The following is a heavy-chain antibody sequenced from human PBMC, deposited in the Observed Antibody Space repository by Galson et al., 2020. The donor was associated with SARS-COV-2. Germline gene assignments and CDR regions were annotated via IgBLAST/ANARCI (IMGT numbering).Heavy chain of an antibody. V-gene: IGHV3-23*01. CDR1: EFTFSRYA. CDR3: ATPRLQTIDAFDF. CDR2: ISGSGGST. D-gene: IGHD2-15*01. J-gene: IGHJ3*01. Sequence: GGSLRLSCAASEFTFSRYAMSWVRQAPGKGLEWVSAISGSGGSTYYADSVKGRFTISRDNSKNTLFLQMNSLRAEDTAVYYCATPRLQTIDAFDFWGQGTMVTVSS.